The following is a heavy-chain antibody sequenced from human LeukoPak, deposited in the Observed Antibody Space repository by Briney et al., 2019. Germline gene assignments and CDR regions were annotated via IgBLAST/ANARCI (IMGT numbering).Heavy chain of an antibody. V-gene: IGHV4-59*01. CDR3: ARAGYYYGSGSTHVDY. D-gene: IGHD3-10*01. Sequence: PSETLSLTCTVSGGSISSYYWSWIRQPPGKGLEWIGYIYYSGSTNYNPSLKSRVTISVDTSKNQFSLKLSSVTAADTAVYYCARAGYYYGSGSTHVDYWGQGTLVTVSS. J-gene: IGHJ4*02. CDR1: GGSISSYY. CDR2: IYYSGST.